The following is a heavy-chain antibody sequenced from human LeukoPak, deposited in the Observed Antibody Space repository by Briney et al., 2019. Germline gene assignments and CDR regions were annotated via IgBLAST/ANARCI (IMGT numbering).Heavy chain of an antibody. CDR1: GYTFTDYA. V-gene: IGHV7-4-1*02. J-gene: IGHJ4*02. CDR2: INTKTGNP. Sequence: ASVKVSCKASGYTFTDYALHWVRQAPGQGLEWMGWINTKTGNPAYAQGFTGHFVFSLDTSVSTAYLQINSLKAEDTAVYFCAREVTVPIGGTVYFKYWGLGTLVTVSS. D-gene: IGHD4-11*01. CDR3: AREVTVPIGGTVYFKY.